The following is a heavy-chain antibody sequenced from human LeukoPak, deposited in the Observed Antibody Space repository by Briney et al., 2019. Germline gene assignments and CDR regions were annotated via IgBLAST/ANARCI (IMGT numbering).Heavy chain of an antibody. V-gene: IGHV4-61*01. CDR3: AREGHGSGSYDY. D-gene: IGHD3-10*01. CDR2: IYYSGST. CDR1: GGSVSSGSYY. Sequence: PSETLSLTCTVSGGSVSSGSYYWSWIRQPPGKGLEWIGYIYYSGSTNYNPSLKSRVTISVDTSKNQFSLKLSSVTAADTAVYYCAREGHGSGSYDYWGQGTLVTVSS. J-gene: IGHJ4*02.